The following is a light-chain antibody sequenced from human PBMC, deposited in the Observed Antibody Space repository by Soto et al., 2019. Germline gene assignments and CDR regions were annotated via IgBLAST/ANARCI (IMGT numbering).Light chain of an antibody. J-gene: IGKJ4*01. CDR1: QSVSNKY. Sequence: ENVLTQSPGTLSLSPGDRASLSCRASQSVSNKYLARHQQRPGQAPRLLIFGASNRATGVPDRFTGSASGTDFTLTISRLQPEDFALYFCQQYASSPVTFGGGTKVEI. V-gene: IGKV3-20*01. CDR2: GAS. CDR3: QQYASSPVT.